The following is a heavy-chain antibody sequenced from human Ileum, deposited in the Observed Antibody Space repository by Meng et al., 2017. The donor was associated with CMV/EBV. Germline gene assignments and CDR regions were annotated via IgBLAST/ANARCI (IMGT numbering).Heavy chain of an antibody. D-gene: IGHD3-3*01. CDR2: IKSKTDGGTT. CDR1: GFTFRNAW. J-gene: IGHJ6*02. V-gene: IGHV3-15*01. CDR3: TTELHGYYDFWSGYFVYGMDV. Sequence: GGSLRLSCAASGFTFRNAWMSWVRQAPGKGLEWVGRIKSKTDGGTTDYAAPAKGRFTISRDDSKNTLYLQMNSLKTEDTAVYYCTTELHGYYDFWSGYFVYGMDVWGQGTTVTVSS.